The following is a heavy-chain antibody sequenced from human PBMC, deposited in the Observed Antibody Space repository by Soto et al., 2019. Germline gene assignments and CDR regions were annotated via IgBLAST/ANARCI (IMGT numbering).Heavy chain of an antibody. CDR2: ISGSGGST. Sequence: GGSLRLSCAASGFTFSSYAMSWVCQAPGKGLEWVSAISGSGGSTYYADSVKGRFTISRDNSKNTLYMQMNSLRAEDTAVYYCAKDCSGGSCYPDYYYYGMDVWRQGTTVTVSS. CDR3: AKDCSGGSCYPDYYYYGMDV. J-gene: IGHJ6*02. D-gene: IGHD2-15*01. V-gene: IGHV3-23*01. CDR1: GFTFSSYA.